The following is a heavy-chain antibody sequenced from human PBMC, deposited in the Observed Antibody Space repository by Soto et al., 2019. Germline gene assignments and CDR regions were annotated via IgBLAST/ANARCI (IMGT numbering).Heavy chain of an antibody. J-gene: IGHJ4*02. Sequence: GGSLRLSCAASGVTFSSNAMTWVRQAPGKGLEWVSVISGSGGSTYYADSVKGRFTISRDNSKNTLFLQMNSLRAEDTAVYYCAKVSSGVYSRFDYWGQGALVTVSS. CDR3: AKVSSGVYSRFDY. D-gene: IGHD1-26*01. V-gene: IGHV3-23*01. CDR1: GVTFSSNA. CDR2: ISGSGGST.